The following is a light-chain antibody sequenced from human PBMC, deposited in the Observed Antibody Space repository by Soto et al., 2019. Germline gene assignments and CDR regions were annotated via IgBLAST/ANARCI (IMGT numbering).Light chain of an antibody. CDR1: SSDIGGYNY. J-gene: IGLJ2*01. V-gene: IGLV2-11*01. CDR3: CSYAGSYTVV. Sequence: QSALTQPRSVSGSPGQSVTISCTGTSSDIGGYNYVSWYQQHPDKAPKLLIHDVSKRSSGFPDRFSGSKSGNTASLTISGLQAEDEADYYCCSYAGSYTVVFGGGTKLTVL. CDR2: DVS.